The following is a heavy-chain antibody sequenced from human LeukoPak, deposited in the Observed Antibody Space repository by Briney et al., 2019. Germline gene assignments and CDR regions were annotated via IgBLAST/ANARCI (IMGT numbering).Heavy chain of an antibody. CDR3: SKDSCSSTSCRGYFDY. Sequence: GGSLRLSCAASGFSFSAYGMHWVRQAPGKGLKWVAYIWYDGSKKEYANSVKGRFTISRDTSKSTVYLQMSSLRAEDTAVYYCSKDSCSSTSCRGYFDYWGQGTLVTVSS. J-gene: IGHJ4*02. V-gene: IGHV3-30*02. CDR2: IWYDGSKK. CDR1: GFSFSAYG. D-gene: IGHD2-2*01.